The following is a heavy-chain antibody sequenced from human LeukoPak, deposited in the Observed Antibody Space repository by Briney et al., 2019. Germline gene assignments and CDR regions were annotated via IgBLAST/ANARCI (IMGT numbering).Heavy chain of an antibody. CDR3: AKDRSWLRYFDWQVFDY. CDR1: GFTFSRYG. J-gene: IGHJ4*02. CDR2: IRYDGSNK. V-gene: IGHV3-30*02. D-gene: IGHD3-9*01. Sequence: GGSLRLSCAASGFTFSRYGMHWVRQAPGKGLEWVAFIRYDGSNKYYADSVKGRFTISRDNSKNTLYLQMNSLRAEDTAVYYCAKDRSWLRYFDWQVFDYWGQGTLVTVSS.